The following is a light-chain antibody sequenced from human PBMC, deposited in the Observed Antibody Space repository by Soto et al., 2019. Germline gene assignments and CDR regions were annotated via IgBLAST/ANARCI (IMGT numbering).Light chain of an antibody. CDR3: QQRSNWPLT. J-gene: IGKJ3*01. V-gene: IGKV3-11*01. Sequence: EIVLTQSPATLSLTPGERATLSCRASQSVSSYLAWYQQKPGQAPRLLIYDASNRATGIPARFSGSGSGTDFTLTISSLEPEDFAVYYCQQRSNWPLTFGPGTKADI. CDR1: QSVSSY. CDR2: DAS.